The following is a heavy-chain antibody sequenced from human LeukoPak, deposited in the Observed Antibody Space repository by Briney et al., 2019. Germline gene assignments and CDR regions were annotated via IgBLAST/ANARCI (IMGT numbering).Heavy chain of an antibody. D-gene: IGHD1-26*01. CDR2: IYSGGGT. CDR3: ARDLGVVGATIGDY. J-gene: IGHJ4*02. Sequence: GGSLRLSCAASGFTVSSNYMTWVHQAPGKGMEWVSVIYSGGGTYYADSVKGRFTSSRDNSKTTLYLQMNSLRAEDTAVYYCARDLGVVGATIGDYWGQGTLVTVSS. CDR1: GFTVSSNY. V-gene: IGHV3-53*01.